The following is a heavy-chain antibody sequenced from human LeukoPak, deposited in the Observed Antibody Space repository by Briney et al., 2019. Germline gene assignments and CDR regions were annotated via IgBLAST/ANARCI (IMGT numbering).Heavy chain of an antibody. CDR1: GFTFSDYY. V-gene: IGHV3-11*03. J-gene: IGHJ6*02. CDR3: AKSLSGRNYYYLGMDV. D-gene: IGHD3-10*01. Sequence: GGSLRLSCAASGFTFSDYYMSWIRQPPGQGLEWVSYITSSSSYTNYADSVKGRFTISRGNAKNSFYLQMNSLRAEDTAVYYCAKSLSGRNYYYLGMDVWGQGTTVTVSS. CDR2: ITSSSSYT.